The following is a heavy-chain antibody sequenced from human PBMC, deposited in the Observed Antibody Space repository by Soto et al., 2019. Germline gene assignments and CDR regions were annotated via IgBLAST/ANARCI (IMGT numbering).Heavy chain of an antibody. D-gene: IGHD3-10*01. V-gene: IGHV1-69*17. Sequence: QVQLVQSGAEVKRPGSSVKVSCESSGDTFNSYVISWVRQAPGQGLEWMGGIIPIIGVTHYAQKFQGRVTISALSSTGTAYLQSTNLGLLNTAVYYYAIDSRGATGADHWGQGNVVTVYS. CDR2: IIPIIGVT. J-gene: IGHJ4*02. CDR3: AIDSRGATGADH. CDR1: GDTFNSYV.